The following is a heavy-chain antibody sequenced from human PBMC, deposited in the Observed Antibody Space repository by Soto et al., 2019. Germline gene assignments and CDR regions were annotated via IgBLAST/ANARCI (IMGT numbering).Heavy chain of an antibody. V-gene: IGHV3-30*03. J-gene: IGHJ4*02. CDR3: AAGYYFGDY. CDR2: ISYDGSNK. Sequence: QVQLVESGGGVVQPGRSLRLSCAASGFTFSSYGMQWVRQAPGKGLEWVSLISYDGSNKYYADSVKGRFTISRDNSKNTLYLQMNNLIPEDTAVYFCAAGYYFGDYWGQGTLVTASS. D-gene: IGHD1-1*01. CDR1: GFTFSSYG.